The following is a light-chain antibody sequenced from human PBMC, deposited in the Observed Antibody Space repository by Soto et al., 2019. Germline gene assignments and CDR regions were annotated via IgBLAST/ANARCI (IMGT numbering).Light chain of an antibody. CDR3: SSYTSSSTLVYV. CDR2: EVS. J-gene: IGLJ1*01. Sequence: QSVLTQPASVSGSPGQSITISCTGTSSDVGGYNYVTWYQNPPGKAPRLMIYEVSNRPSGVSNRFSGSKSGNTASLTISGLQAEDEADYYCSSYTSSSTLVYVFGTGTKVTVL. V-gene: IGLV2-14*01. CDR1: SSDVGGYNY.